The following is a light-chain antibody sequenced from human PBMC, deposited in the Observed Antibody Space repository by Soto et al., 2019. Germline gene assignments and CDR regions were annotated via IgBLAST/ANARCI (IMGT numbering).Light chain of an antibody. Sequence: ENVLTQSPATLSLSPGERATLSCRASQRVSSSVAWYQQKPGQAPRLLIYDVSNRATGIPARFSGSGSGTDFTLTISSLEPEDFAVYYCQQRSDWPPTFGQGTKVEIK. V-gene: IGKV3-11*01. CDR3: QQRSDWPPT. CDR1: QRVSSS. J-gene: IGKJ1*01. CDR2: DVS.